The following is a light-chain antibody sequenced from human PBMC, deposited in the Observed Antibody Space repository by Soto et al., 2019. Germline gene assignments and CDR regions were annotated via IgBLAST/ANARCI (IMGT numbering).Light chain of an antibody. J-gene: IGKJ1*01. Sequence: DIQMTQSPSTLSASVGDRVTITCRASQSISSWLAWYQQKPGKAPKLLIYKASSLERGVPSRFSGSGSGTEFTLTISSLQTDDFATYYYQQYNIYAWTFGQGTKVEIK. CDR1: QSISSW. CDR3: QQYNIYAWT. V-gene: IGKV1-5*03. CDR2: KAS.